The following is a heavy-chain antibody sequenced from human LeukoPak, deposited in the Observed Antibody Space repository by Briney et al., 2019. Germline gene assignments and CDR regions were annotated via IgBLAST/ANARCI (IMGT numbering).Heavy chain of an antibody. Sequence: PSETLSLTCTVSGGSISSYYWSWIRQPPGKGLEWIGYIYTSGSTNYNPSLKSRVTISVDTSKNQFSLKLSSVTAADTAVYYCASSCGGDCYYPFDYWGQETLVTVSS. D-gene: IGHD2-21*02. CDR2: IYTSGST. CDR3: ASSCGGDCYYPFDY. J-gene: IGHJ4*02. CDR1: GGSISSYY. V-gene: IGHV4-4*09.